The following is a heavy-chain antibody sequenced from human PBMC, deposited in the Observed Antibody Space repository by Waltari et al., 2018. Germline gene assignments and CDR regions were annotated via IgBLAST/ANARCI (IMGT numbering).Heavy chain of an antibody. D-gene: IGHD3-22*01. V-gene: IGHV4-61*09. J-gene: IGHJ4*02. CDR2: IYTSGST. Sequence: QVQLQESGPGLVKPSQTLSLTCTVSGGSISSGSYYWSWIRQPAGKGLEWIGYIYTSGSTNYNPSLKSRVTISVDTSKNQFSLKLSSVTAADTAVYYCARGIRNYYDSSGYNPAYFDYWGQGTLVTVSS. CDR3: ARGIRNYYDSSGYNPAYFDY. CDR1: GGSISSGSYY.